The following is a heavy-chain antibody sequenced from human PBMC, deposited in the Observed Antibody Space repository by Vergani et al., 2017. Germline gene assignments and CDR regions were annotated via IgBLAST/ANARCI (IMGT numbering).Heavy chain of an antibody. CDR3: AKANPRNSGYDYLYYDHAMDV. CDR2: ISGSGGST. CDR1: GFTFNHYA. J-gene: IGHJ6*02. Sequence: EVQLLESGGDLVQPGGSLRLSCAASGFTFNHYAMNWVRQAPGKGLEWVSGISGSGGSTYYAGSVKGRFTISRDISKNTLYLQMNSLSAGDTAVYYCAKANPRNSGYDYLYYDHAMDVWGQGTTVTVSS. V-gene: IGHV3-23*01. D-gene: IGHD5-12*01.